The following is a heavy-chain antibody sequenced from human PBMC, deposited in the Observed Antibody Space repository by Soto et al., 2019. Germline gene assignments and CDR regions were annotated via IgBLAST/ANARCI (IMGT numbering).Heavy chain of an antibody. CDR3: AKIIAAAGLVDP. D-gene: IGHD6-13*01. Sequence: SETLSLTCTVSGGSISSSNWWSWVRQPPGKGLEWIGEIYHSGSTNYNPSLKSRVTISVDKSKNQFSLKLSSVTAADTAVYYCAKIIAAAGLVDPWGQGTLVTVS. CDR1: GGSISSSNW. CDR2: IYHSGST. J-gene: IGHJ5*02. V-gene: IGHV4-4*02.